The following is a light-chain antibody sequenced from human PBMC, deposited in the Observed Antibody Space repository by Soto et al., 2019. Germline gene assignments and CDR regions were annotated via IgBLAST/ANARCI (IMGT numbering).Light chain of an antibody. J-gene: IGKJ4*01. V-gene: IGKV3-11*01. CDR2: DAS. CDR3: QQRSNWPLT. Sequence: EIVLTQSPATLSFSPGERATLSCRASQSVSSYLAWYQQKPGQAPRLLIYDASNRATGIPARFSGSGSGTDFTLTISSLEPEDFAVYYCQQRSNWPLTLGGGTKVDI. CDR1: QSVSSY.